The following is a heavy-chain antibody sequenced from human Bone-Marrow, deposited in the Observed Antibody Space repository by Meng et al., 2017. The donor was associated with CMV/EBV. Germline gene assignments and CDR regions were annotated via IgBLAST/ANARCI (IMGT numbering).Heavy chain of an antibody. J-gene: IGHJ5*02. CDR3: ARDTYNWNDARWFDP. CDR1: GGTFSSYA. V-gene: IGHV1-69*05. Sequence: SGGTFSSYAISWVRQAPGQGLEWMGGIIPIFGTENYAQKFQGKVTITTDESTSTAYMELSSLRSEDTAVSYCARDTYNWNDARWFDPWGQGTLVTVSS. D-gene: IGHD1-1*01. CDR2: IIPIFGTE.